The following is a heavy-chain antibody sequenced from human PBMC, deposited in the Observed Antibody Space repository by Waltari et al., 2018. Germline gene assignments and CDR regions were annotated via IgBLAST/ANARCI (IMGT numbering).Heavy chain of an antibody. Sequence: EVQLVESGGGLIQPGGSLRLSCAASGFIVSSKYMSWVSQAQGKGLECIAFIYRGGSTYYADSVKGRFTISRDNSKNTVFLQMNSLRAEDTAVYYCAREVGDWSDALGYWGQGTLVTVSS. J-gene: IGHJ4*02. CDR1: GFIVSSKY. CDR2: IYRGGST. D-gene: IGHD1-1*01. V-gene: IGHV3-53*01. CDR3: AREVGDWSDALGY.